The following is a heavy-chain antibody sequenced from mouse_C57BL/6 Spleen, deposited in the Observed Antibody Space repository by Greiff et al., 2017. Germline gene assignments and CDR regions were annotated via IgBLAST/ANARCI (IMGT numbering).Heavy chain of an antibody. CDR1: GYPFTSYW. J-gene: IGHJ4*01. V-gene: IGHV1-64*01. CDR2: IHPNSGST. Sequence: QVQLQQPGAELVKPGASVKLSCKASGYPFTSYWMHWVKQRPGPGLEWIGMIHPNSGSTNYNEKFKSKATLTVDKSSSTAYMQLSSLTSEDSAVXYCAPVANYYAMDYWGQGNSVTVSS. CDR3: APVANYYAMDY. D-gene: IGHD1-1*01.